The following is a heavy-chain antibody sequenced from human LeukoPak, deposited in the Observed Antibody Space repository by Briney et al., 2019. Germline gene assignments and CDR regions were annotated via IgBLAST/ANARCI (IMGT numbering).Heavy chain of an antibody. CDR3: ARLRGTYYWYFDY. CDR1: GGSLISDNFY. J-gene: IGHJ4*02. D-gene: IGHD1-26*01. Sequence: SETLSLXCAVSGGSLISDNFYWGWIRQPPGKGLDWIGSIYYSGSTYYNPSLNSRVTISVDTSKNRFSLKLSSVTAADTAVYSCARLRGTYYWYFDYWGQGTLVTVSS. V-gene: IGHV4-39*01. CDR2: IYYSGST.